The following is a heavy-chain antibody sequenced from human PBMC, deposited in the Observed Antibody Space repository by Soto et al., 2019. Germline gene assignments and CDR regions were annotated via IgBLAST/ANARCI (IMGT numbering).Heavy chain of an antibody. D-gene: IGHD6-6*01. V-gene: IGHV4-34*01. CDR3: ARVWRSIAARSYYYYTDV. CDR2: INHSGST. J-gene: IGHJ6*03. Sequence: QVQLQQWGAGLLKPSETLSLTCAVYGGSFSGYYWSWIRQPPGKGLEWIGEINHSGSTNYNPSLKSRVTIAVDTSKNQCSLKLSSVTAADTAVYYCARVWRSIAARSYYYYTDVWGKGTTVTVSS. CDR1: GGSFSGYY.